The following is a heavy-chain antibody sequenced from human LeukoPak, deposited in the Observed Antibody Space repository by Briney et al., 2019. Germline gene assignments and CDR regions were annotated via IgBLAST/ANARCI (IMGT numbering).Heavy chain of an antibody. D-gene: IGHD2-15*01. J-gene: IGHJ4*02. CDR3: ARRVCSGGSCYAGGVNFDY. CDR1: GFTFSSYS. V-gene: IGHV3-21*01. Sequence: PGGSLRLSCAASGFTFSSYSMNWVPQAPAKGLEWVSSISSSRSYIYYADSVKGRFTISRDNAKNSLYLQMNSLRAEDTAVYYCARRVCSGGSCYAGGVNFDYWGQGTLVTVSS. CDR2: ISSSRSYI.